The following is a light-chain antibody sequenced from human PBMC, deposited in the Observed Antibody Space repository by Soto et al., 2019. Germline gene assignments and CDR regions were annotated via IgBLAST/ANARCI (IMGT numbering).Light chain of an antibody. CDR1: QSVSSSY. CDR3: QQYNNWPPAYT. J-gene: IGKJ5*01. Sequence: EIVLTQSPGTLSLSPGARATLSCRACQSVSSSYLAWYQQKPGQAPRLLLYGATTRATGIPAWFSGSGSWTEFTRTISSLQSEEFAVYYCQQYNNWPPAYTFGQGTRLEIK. V-gene: IGKV3-15*01. CDR2: GAT.